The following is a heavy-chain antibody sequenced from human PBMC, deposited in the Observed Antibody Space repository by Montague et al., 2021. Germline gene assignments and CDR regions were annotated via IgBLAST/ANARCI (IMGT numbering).Heavy chain of an antibody. CDR3: ARDQGQGYCGGDCYVGLDY. CDR2: ISRSTGSTI. D-gene: IGHD2-21*01. Sequence: SFLLSFSSSFFAFLSSYMRWIRQAPGKGLEWLADISRSTGSTIYYADSVKGRFTVSRDNAKNSVYLHMNSLRAEDTAVYFCARDQGQGYCGGDCYVGLDYWGQGTLVTVSS. CDR1: FFAFLSSY. V-gene: IGHV3-11*04. J-gene: IGHJ4*02.